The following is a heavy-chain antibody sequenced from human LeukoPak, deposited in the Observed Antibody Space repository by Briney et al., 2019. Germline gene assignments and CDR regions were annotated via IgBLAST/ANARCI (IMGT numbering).Heavy chain of an antibody. D-gene: IGHD3-3*01. Sequence: SETLSLTCAVYGGSFSGYYWSWIRQPPGKGLEWIGEINHSGSTNYNPSLKSRVTISVDTSKNQFSLKLISVTAADTAVYYCAREGGYYDFWSGHSRTDAFDIWGQGTMVTVSS. J-gene: IGHJ3*02. CDR1: GGSFSGYY. V-gene: IGHV4-34*01. CDR2: INHSGST. CDR3: AREGGYYDFWSGHSRTDAFDI.